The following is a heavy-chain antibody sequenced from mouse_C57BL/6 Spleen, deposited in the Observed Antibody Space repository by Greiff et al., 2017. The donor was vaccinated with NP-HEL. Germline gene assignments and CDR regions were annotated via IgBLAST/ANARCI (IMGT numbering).Heavy chain of an antibody. J-gene: IGHJ1*03. CDR2: INPYNGGT. CDR1: GYTFTDYY. V-gene: IGHV1-19*01. D-gene: IGHD3-3*01. CDR3: ARGRGTYWYFDV. Sequence: VQLQQSGPVLVKPGASVKMSCKASGYTFTDYYMNWVKQSHGKSLEWIGVINPYNGGTSYNQKFKGKATLTVDKSSSTAYMELNSLTSEDSAVYYCARGRGTYWYFDVWGTGTTVTVSS.